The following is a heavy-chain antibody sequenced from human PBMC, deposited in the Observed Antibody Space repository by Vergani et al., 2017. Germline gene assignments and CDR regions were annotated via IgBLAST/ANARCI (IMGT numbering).Heavy chain of an antibody. J-gene: IGHJ4*02. CDR2: ISYDGSNK. CDR1: GFTFSSYA. Sequence: QVQLVESGGGVVQPGRSLRLSCAASGFTFSSYAMHWVRQAPGKGLEWVAVISYDGSNKYYADSVKGRFTISRDNSKNTLYLQMNSLRAEDTAVYYCAKELAGAVPSFDYWGQGTLVTVSS. CDR3: AKELAGAVPSFDY. V-gene: IGHV3-30-3*02. D-gene: IGHD6-19*01.